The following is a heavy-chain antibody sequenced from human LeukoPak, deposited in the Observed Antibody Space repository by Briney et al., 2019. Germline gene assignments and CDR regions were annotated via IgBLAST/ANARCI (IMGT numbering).Heavy chain of an antibody. D-gene: IGHD5-24*01. J-gene: IGHJ4*02. Sequence: GGSLRLSCVVSGFSINNNGLSWFRQAPGKGLEWVSDMSGVGNTYYAESVKGRFTISRDNFKNTFFLQMNSLRAEDTALYYATGHGSNSYWGQGALVAVSS. CDR3: TGHGSNSY. CDR2: MSGVGNT. CDR1: GFSINNNG. V-gene: IGHV3-23*01.